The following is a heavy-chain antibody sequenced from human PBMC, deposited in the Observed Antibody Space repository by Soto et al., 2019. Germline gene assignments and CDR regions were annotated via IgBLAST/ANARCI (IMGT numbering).Heavy chain of an antibody. Sequence: QITLKESGPTLVKPTQTLTLTCTFSGFSLSTSGVGVGWIRQPPGKALEWLALIYWDDDKRYSPSLKSRLTITKDTSKNQVVLTMTNMDPVDTATYYCAHTTLPPCWMVRGANFDYWGQGTLVTVSS. V-gene: IGHV2-5*02. CDR2: IYWDDDK. J-gene: IGHJ4*02. CDR3: AHTTLPPCWMVRGANFDY. CDR1: GFSLSTSGVG. D-gene: IGHD3-10*01.